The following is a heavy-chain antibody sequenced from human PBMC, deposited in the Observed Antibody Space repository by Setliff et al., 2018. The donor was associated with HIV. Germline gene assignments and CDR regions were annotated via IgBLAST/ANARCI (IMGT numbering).Heavy chain of an antibody. V-gene: IGHV4-61*02. CDR3: ARETSGSPSEDYFDY. Sequence: PSETLSLTCTVSGGSISSGSYYWSWIRQPAGKGLEWIGRVYTSGSTNYNPSLKSRVTISVDTSKNQFSLKLSSVTAADTAVYYCARETSGSPSEDYFDYWGQGTLGTVSS. CDR2: VYTSGST. CDR1: GGSISSGSYY. J-gene: IGHJ4*02. D-gene: IGHD1-26*01.